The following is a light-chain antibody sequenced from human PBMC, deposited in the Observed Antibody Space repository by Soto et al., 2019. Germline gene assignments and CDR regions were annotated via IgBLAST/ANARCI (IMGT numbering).Light chain of an antibody. V-gene: IGLV1-40*01. Sequence: QSVLTQPPSVSGAPGQRVTISCTGSSPNIGAGYDVHWYQQLPGTAPKHLIYGNSNRPSGVPDRFSGSKSGTSASLAITGLQAEDEADYYCQSYDSSLSGYVFGTGTKLTVL. CDR2: GNS. J-gene: IGLJ1*01. CDR1: SPNIGAGYD. CDR3: QSYDSSLSGYV.